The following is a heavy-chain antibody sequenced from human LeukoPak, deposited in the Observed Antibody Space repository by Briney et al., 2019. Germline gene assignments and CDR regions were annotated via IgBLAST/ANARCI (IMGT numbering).Heavy chain of an antibody. J-gene: IGHJ4*02. CDR1: GFTFSSYA. Sequence: GGSLSLSCAASGFTFSSYAMSWVRQAPGKGLEWVSAISGSGGSTYYADSVKGRFTIARDNSKNTLYLQMNSLRAEDTAVYYCAKDEGLHWDYWGQGTLVTVSS. V-gene: IGHV3-23*01. CDR2: ISGSGGST. CDR3: AKDEGLHWDY. D-gene: IGHD3-3*02.